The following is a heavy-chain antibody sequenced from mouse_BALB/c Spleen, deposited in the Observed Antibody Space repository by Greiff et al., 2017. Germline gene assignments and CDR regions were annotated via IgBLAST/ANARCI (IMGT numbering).Heavy chain of an antibody. CDR3: KRWGYGSSYEGYFDY. CDR2: INPSNGGT. D-gene: IGHD1-1*01. Sequence: QVQLQQSGAELVKPGASVKLSCKASGYTFTSYYMYWVKQRPGQGLEWIGEINPSNGGTNFNEKFKSKATLTVDKSSSTAYMQLSSLTSEDSAVYYCKRWGYGSSYEGYFDYWGQGTTLTVSS. V-gene: IGHV1S81*02. J-gene: IGHJ2*01. CDR1: GYTFTSYY.